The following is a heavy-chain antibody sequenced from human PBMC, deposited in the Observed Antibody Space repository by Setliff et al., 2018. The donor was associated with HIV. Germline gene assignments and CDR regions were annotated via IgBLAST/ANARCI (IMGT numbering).Heavy chain of an antibody. CDR1: GVSFTGHY. CDR2: IYHSGST. V-gene: IGHV4-34*01. Sequence: SETLSLTCAVYGVSFTGHYWSWIRQTPGKGLEWIGEIYHSGSTNYNPSLKSRVTISVDTSKSQFSLNVNSVTAADTAVYYCARAPITIFRVIIIPVYFDYWGQGTLVTVS. J-gene: IGHJ4*02. CDR3: ARAPITIFRVIIIPVYFDY. D-gene: IGHD3-3*01.